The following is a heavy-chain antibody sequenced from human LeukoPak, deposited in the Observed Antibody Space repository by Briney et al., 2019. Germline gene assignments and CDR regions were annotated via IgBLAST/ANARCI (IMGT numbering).Heavy chain of an antibody. D-gene: IGHD3-16*01. Sequence: SETLSLTCTVSGYSISSGYFWGWIRQPSGKGLEWIGEINHSGSTNYNPSLKSRVTISVDTSKNQFSLKLSSVTAADTAVYYCARDSSSVGFDYWGQGTLVTVSS. V-gene: IGHV4-38-2*02. CDR3: ARDSSSVGFDY. J-gene: IGHJ4*02. CDR2: INHSGST. CDR1: GYSISSGYF.